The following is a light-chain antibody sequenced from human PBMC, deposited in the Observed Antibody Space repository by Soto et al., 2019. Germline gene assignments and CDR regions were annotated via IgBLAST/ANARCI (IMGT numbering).Light chain of an antibody. Sequence: QPVLTQSSSASASLGSSVKLTCTLSSGHSSYIIAWHQQQPGKAPRYLMKLEGSGGYNKGSGVPDRFSGSSSGADRYLTSSNLQSEDEADYYCETWDSNAVVFGGGTKLTVL. V-gene: IGLV4-60*03. J-gene: IGLJ2*01. CDR3: ETWDSNAVV. CDR2: LEGSGGY. CDR1: SGHSSYI.